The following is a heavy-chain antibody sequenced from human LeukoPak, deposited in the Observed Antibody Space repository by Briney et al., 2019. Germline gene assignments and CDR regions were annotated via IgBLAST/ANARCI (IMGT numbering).Heavy chain of an antibody. CDR2: INHSGST. CDR3: ARTTTVTKYDY. V-gene: IGHV4-34*01. D-gene: IGHD4-17*01. CDR1: GGSFSGYY. J-gene: IGHJ4*02. Sequence: SETLSLTCAVYGGSFSGYYWSWIRQPPGKGLEWIGEINHSGSTNYNPSLKGRVTISVGTSKNQFSLKLSSVTAADTAVYYCARTTTVTKYDYWGQGTLVTVSS.